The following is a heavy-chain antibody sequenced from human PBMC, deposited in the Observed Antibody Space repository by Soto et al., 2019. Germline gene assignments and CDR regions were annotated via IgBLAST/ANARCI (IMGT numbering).Heavy chain of an antibody. CDR3: AKSYGISEGYYYYGMDV. CDR1: GFTFSSYA. V-gene: IGHV3-23*01. J-gene: IGHJ6*02. CDR2: ISGSGGST. D-gene: IGHD5-18*01. Sequence: GGSLRLSCAASGFTFSSYAMSWLRQAPGKWLEWVSAISGSGGSTYYADSVKGRFTISRDNSKNTLYLQMNSLRAEDTAVYYCAKSYGISEGYYYYGMDVWGQGXTVTVYS.